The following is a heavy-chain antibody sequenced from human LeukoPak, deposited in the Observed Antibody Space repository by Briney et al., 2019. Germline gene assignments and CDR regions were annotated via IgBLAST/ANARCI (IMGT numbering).Heavy chain of an antibody. J-gene: IGHJ4*02. V-gene: IGHV4-39*07. CDR1: GGSISSTGYY. Sequence: SETLSLTCTVSGGSISSTGYYWGWIRQPPGQGLEWIGNIYFSGSTYYNPSLKSRVTMSVDTSKNQFSLKLSSVTAADTAVYYCARAKVEMATIFDYWGQGTLVTVSS. CDR2: IYFSGST. D-gene: IGHD5-24*01. CDR3: ARAKVEMATIFDY.